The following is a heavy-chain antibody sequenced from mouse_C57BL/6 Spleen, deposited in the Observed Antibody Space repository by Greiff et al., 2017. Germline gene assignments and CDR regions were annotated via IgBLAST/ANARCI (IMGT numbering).Heavy chain of an antibody. Sequence: QVQLQQSGPELVKPGASVKISCKASGYAFSSSWMNWVKQRPGKGLEWIGRIYPGDGDTNYNGKFKGKATLTADKSSSTAYMQLSSLTSEDSAVYFCARGDGHGAMGYWGQGTSVTVS. CDR1: GYAFSSSW. V-gene: IGHV1-82*01. CDR3: ARGDGHGAMGY. J-gene: IGHJ4*01. D-gene: IGHD2-3*01. CDR2: IYPGDGDT.